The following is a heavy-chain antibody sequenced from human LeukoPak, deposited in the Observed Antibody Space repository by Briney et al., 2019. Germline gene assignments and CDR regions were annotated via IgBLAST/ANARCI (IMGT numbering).Heavy chain of an antibody. V-gene: IGHV1-18*01. D-gene: IGHD1-26*01. J-gene: IGHJ5*02. CDR3: ARGSGSFGLPPFDP. Sequence: ASVKVSCKASGYSITNYAILWVRQAPGQGLEWMGWNSAYNGNTNYAQKFQGRVTMTTDTSTSTAYMELRSLRSDDTAVYYCARGSGSFGLPPFDPWGQGTLVTVSS. CDR2: NSAYNGNT. CDR1: GYSITNYA.